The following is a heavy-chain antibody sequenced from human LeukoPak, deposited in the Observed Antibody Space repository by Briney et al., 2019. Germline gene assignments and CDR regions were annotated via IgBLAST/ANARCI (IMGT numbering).Heavy chain of an antibody. CDR2: IFYSGNT. CDR1: GGSISSYY. V-gene: IGHV4-59*01. D-gene: IGHD5-18*01. J-gene: IGHJ5*02. CDR3: TSRGYSSLGDWFDP. Sequence: SETLSLTCTVSGGSISSYYWNWIRQPPGKGLEWIGYIFYSGNTKYNPSLRSRVSISVDTSKNQFSLKLNSVTAADTAVYYCTSRGYSSLGDWFDPWGQGTLVTVSS.